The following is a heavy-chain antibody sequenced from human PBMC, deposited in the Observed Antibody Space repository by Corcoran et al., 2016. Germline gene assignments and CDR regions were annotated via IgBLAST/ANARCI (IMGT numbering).Heavy chain of an antibody. D-gene: IGHD1-26*01. Sequence: QVQLQQWGAGLLKPSETLSLTCAVYGGSFSGYYWSWIRQPPGKGLEWIGEINHSGSTNYNPSLKSRVTISVDTSKNQFSLTLSSVTAADTAVYYCARGSGSYFDYWGQGTLVTVSS. CDR2: INHSGST. CDR3: ARGSGSYFDY. V-gene: IGHV4-34*01. CDR1: GGSFSGYY. J-gene: IGHJ4*02.